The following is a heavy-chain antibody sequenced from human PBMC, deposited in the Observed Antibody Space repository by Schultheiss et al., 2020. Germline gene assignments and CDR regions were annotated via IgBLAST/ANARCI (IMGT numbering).Heavy chain of an antibody. V-gene: IGHV3-23*01. CDR3: ARGDNWNHVTGFDY. J-gene: IGHJ4*02. D-gene: IGHD1-20*01. Sequence: GGSLRLSCAASGFMFSSYAMNWVRQAPGKGLEWVSGISESGVGTFYAESVRGRFTISRDISKNTLYLQMNSLRAEDTAVYYCARGDNWNHVTGFDYWGQGTLVTVSS. CDR2: ISESGVGT. CDR1: GFMFSSYA.